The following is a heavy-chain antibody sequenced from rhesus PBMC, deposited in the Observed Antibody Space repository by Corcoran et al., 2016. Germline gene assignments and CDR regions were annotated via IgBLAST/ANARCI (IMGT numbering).Heavy chain of an antibody. CDR2: ISWKNGRN. J-gene: IGHJ6*01. CDR3: AQQGHKGAPSYYGVDS. Sequence: QLQLHESGPGLMTPSEALSLTCVVFGGSLRAHWWSWIRPAPGKGLAGIGRISWKNGRNRQNPSLKSRVTSSPGRSNNQFSVDLMSGTAAGTAISDCAQQGHKGAPSYYGVDSWGQGVVVTCSS. V-gene: IGHV4-147*01. CDR1: GGSLRAHW. D-gene: IGHD2-39*01.